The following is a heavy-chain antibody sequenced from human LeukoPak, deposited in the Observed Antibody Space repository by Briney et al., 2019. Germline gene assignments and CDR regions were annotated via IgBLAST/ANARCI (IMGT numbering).Heavy chain of an antibody. CDR1: GFTFSSYW. CDR3: ARDLVVPGAYFYGMDV. CDR2: IKQDGSEK. V-gene: IGHV3-7*01. J-gene: IGHJ6*02. D-gene: IGHD4/OR15-4a*01. Sequence: GGSLRLSCAASGFTFSSYWMSWVRQAPGKGLEWVANIKQDGSEKYYVDSVKGRFTISRDNAKNSLYLQMNSLRVDDTAVYYCARDLVVPGAYFYGMDVWGQGTTVTVSS.